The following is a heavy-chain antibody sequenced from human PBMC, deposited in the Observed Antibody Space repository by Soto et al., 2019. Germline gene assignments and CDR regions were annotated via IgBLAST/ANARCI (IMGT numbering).Heavy chain of an antibody. J-gene: IGHJ4*02. CDR2: IIPIFGTP. CDR1: GGIFSTYA. V-gene: IGHV1-69*01. Sequence: QVQLVQSGAEVKKPGSSVKVSCKASGGIFSTYAISWLRQAPGQGLEWMGGIIPIFGTPNYAQRFQGSVTITADESTSTAYMDLSRLRSEDTAVYYCARDRDDYGSGNYYNRIDFWGQGTLVTVSS. D-gene: IGHD3-10*01. CDR3: ARDRDDYGSGNYYNRIDF.